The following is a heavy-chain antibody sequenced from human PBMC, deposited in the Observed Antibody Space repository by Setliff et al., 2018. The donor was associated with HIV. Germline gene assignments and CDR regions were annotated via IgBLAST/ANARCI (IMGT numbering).Heavy chain of an antibody. Sequence: SGGSLRLSCAASGFTFSFHAMTWVRQAPGKGLEWVSGISGSGDSTFYAHSVKGRFTISRDNSRDTLYLEMNNLRAEDTALYYCAKDYTPTFWEYNWFDVWGQGTQVTV. V-gene: IGHV3-23*01. CDR2: ISGSGDST. J-gene: IGHJ5*02. D-gene: IGHD3-16*01. CDR3: AKDYTPTFWEYNWFDV. CDR1: GFTFSFHA.